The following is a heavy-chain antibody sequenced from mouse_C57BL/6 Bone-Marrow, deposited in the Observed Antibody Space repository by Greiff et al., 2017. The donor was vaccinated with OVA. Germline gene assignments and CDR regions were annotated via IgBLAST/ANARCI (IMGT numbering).Heavy chain of an antibody. Sequence: QVQLQQSGAELVRPGTSVKVSCKASGYAFTNYLIEWVKQRPGQGLEWIGVLNPGSGGTNYNEKFKGKATLTADKSSSTAYMQLSSLTSEDSAVYFCARDCYYYFDYWGQGTTLTVSS. CDR1: GYAFTNYL. V-gene: IGHV1-54*01. CDR2: LNPGSGGT. J-gene: IGHJ2*01. D-gene: IGHD2-3*01. CDR3: ARDCYYYFDY.